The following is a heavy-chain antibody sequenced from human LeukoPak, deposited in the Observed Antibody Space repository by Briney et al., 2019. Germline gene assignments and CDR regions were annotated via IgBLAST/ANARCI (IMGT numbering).Heavy chain of an antibody. CDR1: GYSFTSYW. Sequence: GESLTFSCTGSGYSFTSYWIGWVRQMPGKGLKWMVIIYPGDSDTTYSPSFQVQVTISTDKFIGTAYLQWLSPKASDPPLYDCARHRLLDHSMDVWGKGTTVTVSS. D-gene: IGHD3/OR15-3a*01. V-gene: IGHV5-51*01. J-gene: IGHJ6*03. CDR3: ARHRLLDHSMDV. CDR2: IYPGDSDT.